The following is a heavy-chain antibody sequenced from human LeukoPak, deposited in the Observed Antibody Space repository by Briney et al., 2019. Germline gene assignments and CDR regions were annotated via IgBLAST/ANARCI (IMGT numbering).Heavy chain of an antibody. Sequence: GRSLRLSCVAPGFPFSSYWMTWVRQAPGKGLEWVANIKQDGSKKSYVDSVKGRFTISRDNAKNSLYLQMNSLRAEDTAIYYCTRVGYIDEGIDYWGQGTLVTVSS. CDR3: TRVGYIDEGIDY. J-gene: IGHJ4*02. D-gene: IGHD5-24*01. V-gene: IGHV3-7*04. CDR2: IKQDGSKK. CDR1: GFPFSSYW.